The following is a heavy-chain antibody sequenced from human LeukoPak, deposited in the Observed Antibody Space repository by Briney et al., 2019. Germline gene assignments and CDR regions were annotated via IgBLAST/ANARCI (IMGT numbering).Heavy chain of an antibody. J-gene: IGHJ4*02. D-gene: IGHD5-18*01. CDR3: ARDLPPGERIGYHEQGYDY. CDR1: GFTVSNYF. CDR2: IYTDFST. V-gene: IGHV3-66*02. Sequence: GGSLRLSCAASGFTVSNYFMSWVRQAPGQGLEWVSVIYTDFSTYYADSVKGRFTISRDNSNNRLYLQMNSLRAEDTAVYYCARDLPPGERIGYHEQGYDYWGRGTLVTVSS.